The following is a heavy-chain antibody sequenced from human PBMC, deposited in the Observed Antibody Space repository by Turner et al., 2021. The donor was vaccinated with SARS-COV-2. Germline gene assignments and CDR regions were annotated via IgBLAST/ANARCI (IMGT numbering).Heavy chain of an antibody. CDR1: SGSISSSAYY. CDR2: FFYSGST. CDR3: ARQVSILGRWLAPFDS. Sequence: QLQLQESGPGLVKPSETLSLPCTVSSGSISSSAYYWGWIRQPPGKGLEWIGSFFYSGSTYYRPSLKSRITISVDTSKNQFSLNLSSVTAADTAVYYCARQVSILGRWLAPFDSWGQGTLVTVSS. J-gene: IGHJ4*02. D-gene: IGHD6-19*01. V-gene: IGHV4-39*01.